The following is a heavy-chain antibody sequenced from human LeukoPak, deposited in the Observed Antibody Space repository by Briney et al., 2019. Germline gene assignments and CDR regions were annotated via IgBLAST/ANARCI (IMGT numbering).Heavy chain of an antibody. Sequence: SETLSLTCTVSGGSISSGDYYWSWIRQPPGKGLEWIGYIYYSGSTYYNPSLKSRVTISVDTSKNQFSLKLSSVTAADTAVYYCAREFGVVKVYYDYWGQGTLVTVSS. CDR2: IYYSGST. CDR1: GGSISSGDYY. D-gene: IGHD3-3*01. V-gene: IGHV4-30-4*08. CDR3: AREFGVVKVYYDY. J-gene: IGHJ4*02.